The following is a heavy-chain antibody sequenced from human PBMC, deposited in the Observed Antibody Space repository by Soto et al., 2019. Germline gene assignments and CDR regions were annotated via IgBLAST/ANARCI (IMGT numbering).Heavy chain of an antibody. CDR1: GYSFTSYW. D-gene: IGHD2-15*01. Sequence: GESLKISCKGSGYSFTSYWISWVRQMPGKGLEWMGRIGPSDSYTNYSPSFQGHVTISADKSISTAYLQWSSLKASDTAMYYCARNPGSYYYYGMDVWGQGTTVTVSS. V-gene: IGHV5-10-1*01. J-gene: IGHJ6*02. CDR2: IGPSDSYT. CDR3: ARNPGSYYYYGMDV.